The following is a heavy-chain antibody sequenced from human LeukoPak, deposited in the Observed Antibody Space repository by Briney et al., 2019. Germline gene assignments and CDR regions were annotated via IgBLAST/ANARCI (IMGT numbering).Heavy chain of an antibody. V-gene: IGHV1-8*01. D-gene: IGHD5-18*01. CDR3: AISGMYGYVY. CDR1: GYTFTRYD. Sequence: ASVKVSCKASGYTFTRYDISWVRQATGQGLDCMGWMNPNSGNTVYAQKFQGRVTMTRNTSIGTAYMELTSLTSEDTAVYYCAISGMYGYVYWGQGSLVTVSS. J-gene: IGHJ4*02. CDR2: MNPNSGNT.